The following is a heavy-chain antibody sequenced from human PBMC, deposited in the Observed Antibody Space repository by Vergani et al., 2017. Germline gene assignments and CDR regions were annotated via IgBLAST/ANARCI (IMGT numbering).Heavy chain of an antibody. CDR1: GDSISRSHYY. CDR3: AIPVGPSAIADGYHV. D-gene: IGHD3-10*01. V-gene: IGHV4-39*02. J-gene: IGHJ3*01. Sequence: QLQLQESGPGLVKPSETLSLSCRVSGDSISRSHYYWGFIRQPPGKGLEWIGSISSSGSPYYNPTLKSRLAFSVDTSKNLFSLRLKSVTATDTGMYYFAIPVGPSAIADGYHVWGQGTMVTVSS. CDR2: ISSSGSP.